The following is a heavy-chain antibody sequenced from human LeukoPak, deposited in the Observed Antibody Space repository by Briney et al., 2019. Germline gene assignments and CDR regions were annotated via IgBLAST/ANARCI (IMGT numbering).Heavy chain of an antibody. D-gene: IGHD4-11*01. J-gene: IGHJ4*02. CDR2: ISGGGDP. CDR1: GFTFSNSA. CDR3: ARGLYSNYDY. V-gene: IGHV3-23*01. Sequence: GGSLRLSCAASGFTFSNSAMTWVRQAPGKGLEWVSAISGGGDPYYADSVKGRFTISRDNSKNTLYLQMFSLTADDTAVYYCARGLYSNYDYWGQGTLVTVSS.